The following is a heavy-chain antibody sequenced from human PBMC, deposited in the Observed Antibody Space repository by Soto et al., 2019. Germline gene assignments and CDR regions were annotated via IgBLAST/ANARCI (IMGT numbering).Heavy chain of an antibody. CDR1: GDSINSGTYY. D-gene: IGHD1-26*01. Sequence: SETLSLTCTVSGDSINSGTYYWSWIRQHPGKGLECVGYFYNSEIIYYSPSLRGRVSISVDTSQNQFSLKMNSVTAADTAVYYCARARKVGPSFEYFQHWGQGSLVTVSS. J-gene: IGHJ1*01. CDR3: ARARKVGPSFEYFQH. V-gene: IGHV4-31*03. CDR2: FYNSEII.